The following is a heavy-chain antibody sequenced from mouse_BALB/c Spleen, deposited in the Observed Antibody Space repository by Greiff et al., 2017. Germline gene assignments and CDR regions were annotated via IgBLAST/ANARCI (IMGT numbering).Heavy chain of an antibody. CDR3: ARQDYGSRAAWFAY. Sequence: EVQLVESGGDLVKPGGSLKLSCAASGFTFSSYGMSWVRQTPDKRLEWVATISSGGSYTYYPDSVKGRFTISRDNAKNTLYLQMSSLKSEDTAMYYCARQDYGSRAAWFAYWGQGTLVTVSA. J-gene: IGHJ3*01. CDR2: ISSGGSYT. CDR1: GFTFSSYG. D-gene: IGHD1-1*01. V-gene: IGHV5-6*01.